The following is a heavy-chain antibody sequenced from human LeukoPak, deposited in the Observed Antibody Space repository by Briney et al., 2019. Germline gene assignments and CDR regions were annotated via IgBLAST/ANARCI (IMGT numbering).Heavy chain of an antibody. V-gene: IGHV4-59*12. J-gene: IGHJ6*04. Sequence: SETLSLTCTVSGGSISSYYWSWIRQPPGKGLEWIGYIYYSGSTNYNPSLKSRVTISVDTSKNQFSLKLSSVTAADTAVYYCARVGVYYDFWSGYMGPMDVWGKGTTVTVSS. CDR3: ARVGVYYDFWSGYMGPMDV. CDR1: GGSISSYY. CDR2: IYYSGST. D-gene: IGHD3-3*01.